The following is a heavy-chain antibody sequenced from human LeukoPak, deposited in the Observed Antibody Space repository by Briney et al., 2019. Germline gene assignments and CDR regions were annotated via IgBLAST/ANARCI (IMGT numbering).Heavy chain of an antibody. D-gene: IGHD3-22*01. CDR3: ARFYYYDSSGYYFPPYFDY. V-gene: IGHV3-21*01. Sequence: GGSLRLSCAASGFTFSSYSMNWVRQAPGKGLEWVSSISSSSSYIYYAASVKGRFTISRDHAKNSLYLQMNSLRAEDTAVYYCARFYYYDSSGYYFPPYFDYWGQGPLVTVSS. CDR2: ISSSSSYI. CDR1: GFTFSSYS. J-gene: IGHJ4*02.